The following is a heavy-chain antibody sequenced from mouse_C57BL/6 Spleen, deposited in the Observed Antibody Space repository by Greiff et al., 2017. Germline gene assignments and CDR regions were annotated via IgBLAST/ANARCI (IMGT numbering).Heavy chain of an antibody. CDR1: GFSLTSYG. J-gene: IGHJ4*01. CDR2: IWSGGST. V-gene: IGHV2-2*01. CDR3: ARCYYGSSYGAMDY. Sequence: VKLMESGPGLVQPSQSLSITCTVSGFSLTSYGVHWVRQSPGKGLEWLGVIWSGGSTDYNAAFISRLSISKDNSKSQVFFKMKSLQADDTAIYYCARCYYGSSYGAMDYWGQGTSVTVSS. D-gene: IGHD1-1*01.